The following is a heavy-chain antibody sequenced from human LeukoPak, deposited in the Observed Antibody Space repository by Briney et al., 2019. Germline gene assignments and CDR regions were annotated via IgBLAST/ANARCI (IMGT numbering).Heavy chain of an antibody. CDR3: ARETGGAVGSTDFDY. D-gene: IGHD3-10*01. CDR1: GISFSAHG. CDR2: ISYDGSNK. V-gene: IGHV3-30*19. J-gene: IGHJ4*02. Sequence: GGSLRLSCAASGISFSAHGMHWVRQAPGKGLEWVAVISYDGSNKYYADSVKGRFAISRDNSKNTLYLQMNSLRAEDTAVYYCARETGGAVGSTDFDYWGQGTLVTVSS.